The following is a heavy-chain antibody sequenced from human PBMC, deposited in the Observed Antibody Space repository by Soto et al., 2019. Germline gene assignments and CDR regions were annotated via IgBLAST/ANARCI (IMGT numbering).Heavy chain of an antibody. CDR1: GFTFSDYY. CDR3: ARDDIAVAGISTYYYCGMDV. J-gene: IGHJ6*02. V-gene: IGHV3-11*01. CDR2: ISTSGGTI. Sequence: QVQLVESGGGLVKPGGSLRLSCVASGFTFSDYYMSWIRQAPGKGLEWVSYISTSGGTIYYADSVKGRFTVSRDNAKNSLYLQMNSLRAEDTAVYYCARDDIAVAGISTYYYCGMDVWGQGTTVTVSS. D-gene: IGHD6-19*01.